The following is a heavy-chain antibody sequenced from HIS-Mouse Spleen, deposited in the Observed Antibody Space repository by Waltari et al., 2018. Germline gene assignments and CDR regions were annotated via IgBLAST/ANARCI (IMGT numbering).Heavy chain of an antibody. J-gene: IGHJ3*02. D-gene: IGHD6-13*01. CDR3: ARIIAAAGYDAFDI. V-gene: IGHV3-30*04. Sequence: QVQLVESGGGVVQPGRSLRLSCAASGFTFSSYAMHWVRQAPGKGLEVVAVISYDGSNKYYADSVKGRFTISRDNSKNTLYLQMNSLRAEDTAVYYCARIIAAAGYDAFDIWGQGTMVTVSS. CDR1: GFTFSSYA. CDR2: ISYDGSNK.